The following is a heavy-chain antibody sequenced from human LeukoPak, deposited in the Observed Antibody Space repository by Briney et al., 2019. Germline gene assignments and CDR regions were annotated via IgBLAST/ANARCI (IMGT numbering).Heavy chain of an antibody. CDR3: AKDSTVTTYYYYYMDV. D-gene: IGHD4-17*01. CDR2: ISGSGGST. CDR1: GLTFSSYA. Sequence: PGGSLRLSCAASGLTFSSYAMSWVRQAPGKGLEWVSAISGSGGSTYYADSVKGRFTISRDNSKNTLYLQMNSLRAEDTAVYYCAKDSTVTTYYYYYMDVWGKGTTVTVSS. J-gene: IGHJ6*03. V-gene: IGHV3-23*01.